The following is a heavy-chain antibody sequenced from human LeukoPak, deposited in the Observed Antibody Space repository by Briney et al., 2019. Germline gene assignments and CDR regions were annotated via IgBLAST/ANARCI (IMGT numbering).Heavy chain of an antibody. CDR3: AREEYSSGWYAGKWFDP. CDR2: INPSGDST. Sequence: GASVKASCKAYGYTFTSYYMHWVRQAPGQGLEWMGIINPSGDSTSYAQKFQGRVTMTRDTSTSTVYMELSSLRSEDTAVYYCAREEYSSGWYAGKWFDPWGQGTLVTVSS. CDR1: GYTFTSYY. V-gene: IGHV1-46*01. J-gene: IGHJ5*02. D-gene: IGHD6-19*01.